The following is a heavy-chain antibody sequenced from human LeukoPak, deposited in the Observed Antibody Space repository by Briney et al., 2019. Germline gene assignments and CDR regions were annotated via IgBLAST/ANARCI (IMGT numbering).Heavy chain of an antibody. J-gene: IGHJ4*02. Sequence: SGPTLVNPTQTLTLTCTFSGFSLGTSGMCVSWIRQPPGKALEWLARIDWDDDKYYSTSLQTRLTISKDTSKNQVVLTMTNMDPVDTATYYCARAFPTVTTFDYWGQGTLVTVFS. V-gene: IGHV2-70*11. D-gene: IGHD4-17*01. CDR1: GFSLGTSGMC. CDR3: ARAFPTVTTFDY. CDR2: IDWDDDK.